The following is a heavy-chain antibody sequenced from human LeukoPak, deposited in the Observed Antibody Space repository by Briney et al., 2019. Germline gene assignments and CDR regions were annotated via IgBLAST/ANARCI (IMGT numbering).Heavy chain of an antibody. D-gene: IGHD4-23*01. J-gene: IGHJ4*02. CDR2: INPSGGST. CDR3: ARAVTVVTLDY. Sequence: ASVKVSCKASGYTFTSYGISWVRQAPGQGLEWMGWINPSGGSTSYAQKFQGRVTMTRDMSTSTVYMELSSLRSEDTAVYYCARAVTVVTLDYWGQGTLVTVSS. V-gene: IGHV1-46*01. CDR1: GYTFTSYG.